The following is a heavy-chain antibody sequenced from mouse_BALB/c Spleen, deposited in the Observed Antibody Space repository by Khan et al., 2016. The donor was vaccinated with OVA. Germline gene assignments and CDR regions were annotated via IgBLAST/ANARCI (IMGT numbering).Heavy chain of an antibody. D-gene: IGHD1-1*02. CDR3: ARGGGEYRFAY. J-gene: IGHJ3*01. CDR1: GYTFTDYA. V-gene: IGHV1S137*01. CDR2: ISTHYGDA. Sequence: QVQLQQSGAELVRPGVSVKISCKGSGYTFTDYAMHWVKQSHAKSLEWIGVISTHYGDASYNQKFKGKATMTVDKSSSTAYMELARLTSEDSAIYSCARGGGEYRFAYWGQGTLVTVSA.